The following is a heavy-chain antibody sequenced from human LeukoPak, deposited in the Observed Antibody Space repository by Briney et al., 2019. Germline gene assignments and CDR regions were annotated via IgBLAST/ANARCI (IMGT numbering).Heavy chain of an antibody. CDR1: RYTFTRYY. J-gene: IGHJ1*01. CDR2: INPNSGGT. CDR3: ARAVAAAGTGAEYFQH. Sequence: ASVKVSCKASRYTFTRYYIHWVRQAPGQGLEWMGWINPNSGGTNHAQKFQGRVTMTRDTSINTAYMELSRLRSDDTAVYYCARAVAAAGTGAEYFQHWGQGTLVTVSS. V-gene: IGHV1-2*02. D-gene: IGHD6-13*01.